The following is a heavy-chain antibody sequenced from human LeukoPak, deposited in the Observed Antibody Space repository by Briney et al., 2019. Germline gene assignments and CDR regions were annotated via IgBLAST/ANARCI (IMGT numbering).Heavy chain of an antibody. J-gene: IGHJ4*02. Sequence: SETLSLTCTVSGGSISSYYWSWIRQPPGKGLEWIGYIYYSGSTNYNPSLKSRVTISVDTSKNQFSLKLSSVTAVDTAVYYCARVPRPSYYYGSGSYYKVLVYFDYWGQGTLVTVSS. D-gene: IGHD3-10*01. CDR2: IYYSGST. CDR1: GGSISSYY. CDR3: ARVPRPSYYYGSGSYYKVLVYFDY. V-gene: IGHV4-59*01.